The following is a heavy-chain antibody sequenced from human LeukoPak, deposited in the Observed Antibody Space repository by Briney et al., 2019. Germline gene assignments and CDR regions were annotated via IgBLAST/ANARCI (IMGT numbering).Heavy chain of an antibody. CDR1: GCTFNKYA. J-gene: IGHJ3*02. Sequence: GGSLRLSCGASGCTFNKYAIHWVRHAPGKGLQWVALISYDGSNKYFADYVKGRFTISRDNSKNTLFLQMNSLRTEDTGVYFCARDGGSDFWSGDAFDIWGQGTMVTVSS. V-gene: IGHV3-30-3*01. CDR3: ARDGGSDFWSGDAFDI. CDR2: ISYDGSNK. D-gene: IGHD3-3*01.